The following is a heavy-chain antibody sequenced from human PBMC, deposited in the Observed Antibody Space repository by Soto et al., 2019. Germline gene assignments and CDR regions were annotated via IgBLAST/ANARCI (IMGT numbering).Heavy chain of an antibody. V-gene: IGHV4-59*01. CDR2: MYHSGTT. CDR1: GGSISSYY. CDR3: ARGRYYFAY. J-gene: IGHJ4*02. Sequence: PSETLSLTCTVSGGSISSYYWSWIRQPPGKGLEWIGYMYHSGTTNYNPSLKSRVTISIDTSKNQFSLRLSSVTAADTAVYYCARGRYYFAYWGQGALVTVSS.